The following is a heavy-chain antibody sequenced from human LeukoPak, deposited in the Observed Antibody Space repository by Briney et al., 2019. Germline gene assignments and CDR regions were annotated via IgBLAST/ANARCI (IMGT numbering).Heavy chain of an antibody. Sequence: SDTLSLTCTVSGGPISSSSYYWGWIRQPPGKGLEWIGSIYYSGSTYYNPSLKSRVTISVDKSKNQFSLKLSSVTAADTAVYYCAREGPGIAARDYFDYWGQGTLVTVSS. CDR3: AREGPGIAARDYFDY. J-gene: IGHJ4*02. CDR1: GGPISSSSYY. V-gene: IGHV4-39*07. CDR2: IYYSGST. D-gene: IGHD6-13*01.